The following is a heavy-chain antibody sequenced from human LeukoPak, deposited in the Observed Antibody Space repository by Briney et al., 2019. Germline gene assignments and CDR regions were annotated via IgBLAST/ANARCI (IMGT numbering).Heavy chain of an antibody. J-gene: IGHJ4*02. CDR2: INQDGSEK. V-gene: IGHV3-7*03. CDR1: GFTFSTHW. Sequence: PGGSLRLSCAASGFTFSTHWMSWVRQAPGKGLEWVANINQDGSEKYYVDSVKGRFTTSRDNTKNSLYLQMNSLRAEDTAIYYCARDHVVDGLVFDYWGQGALVTVSS. CDR3: ARDHVVDGLVFDY. D-gene: IGHD2-15*01.